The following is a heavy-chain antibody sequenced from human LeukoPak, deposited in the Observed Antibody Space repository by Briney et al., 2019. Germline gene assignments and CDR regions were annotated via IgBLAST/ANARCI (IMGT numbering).Heavy chain of an antibody. V-gene: IGHV4-59*01. CDR3: ARAVKYYYDRSDEYFDY. Sequence: PSETLSLTCTVSGGSITNYYWSWIRQPPGKGLEWIGYIYYTGSDNYNPSLKSRVSMSVDTSKNQFSLKLRSVTAADTAVYYCARAVKYYYDRSDEYFDYWGQGTLVTVSS. D-gene: IGHD3-22*01. CDR2: IYYTGSD. J-gene: IGHJ4*02. CDR1: GGSITNYY.